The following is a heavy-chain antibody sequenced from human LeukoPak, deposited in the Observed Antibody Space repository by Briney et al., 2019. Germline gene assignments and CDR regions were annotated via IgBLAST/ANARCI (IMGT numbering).Heavy chain of an antibody. CDR2: INPNSGGT. V-gene: IGHV1-2*02. Sequence: ASVKVSCKASGYAFTGYYMHWVRQAPGQGLEWMGWINPNSGGTNYAQKFQGRVTMTRDTSISTAYMELSRLRSDDTAVYYCARDPSPKYYDFWSGYSPEPGYYYYYMDVWGKGTTVTVSS. CDR3: ARDPSPKYYDFWSGYSPEPGYYYYYMDV. D-gene: IGHD3-3*01. J-gene: IGHJ6*03. CDR1: GYAFTGYY.